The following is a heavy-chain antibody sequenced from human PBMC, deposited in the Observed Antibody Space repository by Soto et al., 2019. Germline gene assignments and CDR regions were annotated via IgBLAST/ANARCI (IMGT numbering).Heavy chain of an antibody. J-gene: IGHJ4*02. V-gene: IGHV4-59*08. CDR2: IYYSGST. CDR3: ARRAGEGSWTYFDY. Sequence: SETLSLTCTVSGGSISSYYWSWIRQPPGKGLEWIGYIYYSGSTTYNPSLESRVTISIDTSKSHFSLKLTSVTAADAAVYYCARRAGEGSWTYFDYCGQGTPVTVSS. D-gene: IGHD6-13*01. CDR1: GGSISSYY.